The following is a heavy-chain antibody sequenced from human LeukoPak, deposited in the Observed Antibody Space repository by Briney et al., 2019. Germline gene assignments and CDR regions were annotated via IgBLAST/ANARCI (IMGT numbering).Heavy chain of an antibody. V-gene: IGHV3-30*02. CDR1: GFTVSSNY. CDR2: IPFDGSRQ. Sequence: GGSLRLSCAASGFTVSSNYMSWVRQAPGKGLEWMAFIPFDGSRQYYADSVKGRFIISRDNSKQTLYLQINNLRAEDTAVYYCAKAADNFDIWGQGTMVTVSS. J-gene: IGHJ3*02. D-gene: IGHD3-9*01. CDR3: AKAADNFDI.